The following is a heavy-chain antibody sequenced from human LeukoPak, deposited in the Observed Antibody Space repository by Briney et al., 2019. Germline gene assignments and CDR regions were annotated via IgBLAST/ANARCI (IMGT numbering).Heavy chain of an antibody. CDR3: ARGTPYYDFWSGYLYGMDV. CDR2: INHSGST. V-gene: IGHV4-34*01. CDR1: GGSFSDYY. D-gene: IGHD3-3*01. J-gene: IGHJ6*02. Sequence: SETLSLTCAVYGGSFSDYYWTWIRQPPGKGLEWIGEINHSGSTNYNPSLKSRVTISVDTSKNQFSLKLSSVTAADTAVYYCARGTPYYDFWSGYLYGMDVWGQGTTVTVSS.